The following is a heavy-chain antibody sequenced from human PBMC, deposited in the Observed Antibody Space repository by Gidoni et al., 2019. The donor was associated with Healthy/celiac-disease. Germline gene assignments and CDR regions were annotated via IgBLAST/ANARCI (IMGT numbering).Heavy chain of an antibody. D-gene: IGHD4-4*01. CDR3: TTEGSVTIAGTSFDY. J-gene: IGHJ4*02. Sequence: EVQLVESGGGLVKPGGSLRLSCAASGFTFSTAWMSWVRQAPGKGLEWVGRIKSKTDGGTTDYAAPVKGRFTISRDDSKNTLYLQMNSLKTEDTAVYYCTTEGSVTIAGTSFDYWGQGTLVTVSS. CDR1: GFTFSTAW. CDR2: IKSKTDGGTT. V-gene: IGHV3-15*01.